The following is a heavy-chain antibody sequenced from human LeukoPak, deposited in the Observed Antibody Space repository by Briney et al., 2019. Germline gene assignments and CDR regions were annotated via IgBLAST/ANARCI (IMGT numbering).Heavy chain of an antibody. CDR2: IWFDGSIK. D-gene: IGHD6-19*01. Sequence: PGGSLRLSCAASGFTVSSHFMSWVRQAPGKGLEWVAVIWFDGSIKYYADSVKGRFTISRDNSRSTLFLQMNSLRAEDTAVYYCASAAGPFDNWGQGTLVTVSS. CDR3: ASAAGPFDN. V-gene: IGHV3-33*08. J-gene: IGHJ4*02. CDR1: GFTVSSHF.